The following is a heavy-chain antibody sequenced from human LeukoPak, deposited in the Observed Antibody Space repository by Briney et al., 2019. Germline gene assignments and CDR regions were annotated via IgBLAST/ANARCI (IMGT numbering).Heavy chain of an antibody. CDR2: IRYDGSDK. D-gene: IGHD2-15*01. Sequence: GGSLRLSCVASGFTLSTYGMHWVRQAPGKGLEWVAFIRYDGSDKFYGDSVKGRFTTSRDNSKNTLYLQMSRLRVEDTAVYYCAKDLDCSGGTCHKAFDCWGQGTLVAVSS. V-gene: IGHV3-30*02. CDR1: GFTLSTYG. CDR3: AKDLDCSGGTCHKAFDC. J-gene: IGHJ4*02.